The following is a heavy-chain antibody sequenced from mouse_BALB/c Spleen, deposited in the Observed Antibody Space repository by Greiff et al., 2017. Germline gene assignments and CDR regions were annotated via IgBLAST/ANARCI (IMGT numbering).Heavy chain of an antibody. CDR3: ARDGGSSYLYYFDY. CDR1: GYSITSDYA. V-gene: IGHV3-2*02. D-gene: IGHD1-1*01. CDR2: ISYSGST. Sequence: EVQLQESGPGLVKPSQSLSLTCTVTGYSITSDYAWNWIRQFPGNKLEWMGYISYSGSTSYNPSLKSRISITRDTSKNQFFLQLNSVTTEDTATYYCARDGGSSYLYYFDYWGQGTTLTVSS. J-gene: IGHJ2*01.